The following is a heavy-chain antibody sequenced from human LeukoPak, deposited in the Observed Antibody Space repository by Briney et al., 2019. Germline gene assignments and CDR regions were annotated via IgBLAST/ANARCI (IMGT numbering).Heavy chain of an antibody. CDR1: GFTFSSYE. Sequence: GGSLRLSCAASGFTFSSYEMHWVRQPPGKGLEWVSYISSSDSTIYYADSVKGRFTISRDNAKNSSYLQMNSLRAEDTAVYYCARDYGGSSPFDYWGQGTLVTISS. J-gene: IGHJ4*02. CDR3: ARDYGGSSPFDY. V-gene: IGHV3-48*03. D-gene: IGHD4-23*01. CDR2: ISSSDSTI.